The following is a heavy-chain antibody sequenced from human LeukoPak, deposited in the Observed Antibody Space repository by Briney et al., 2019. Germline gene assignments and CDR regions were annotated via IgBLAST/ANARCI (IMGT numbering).Heavy chain of an antibody. J-gene: IGHJ4*02. CDR2: IGVSATAI. Sequence: SGGSLRLSCAASGFTFSDYHLTWIRQAPGKGLEWVSYIGVSATAIHYADSVKGRFTIFRDNAKNSLYLQMNRLRAEDTAVYYCARGSWRVARIPDYWGQGTLVTVSS. CDR3: ARGSWRVARIPDY. V-gene: IGHV3-11*01. CDR1: GFTFSDYH. D-gene: IGHD5-12*01.